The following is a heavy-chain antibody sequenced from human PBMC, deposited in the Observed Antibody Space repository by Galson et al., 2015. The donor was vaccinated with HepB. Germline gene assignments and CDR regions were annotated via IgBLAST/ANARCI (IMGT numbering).Heavy chain of an antibody. V-gene: IGHV3-30-3*01. Sequence: SLRLSCAASGFTFSSYAMHWVRQAPGKGLEWVAVISYHGSNKYYADSVKGRFTISRDNSKNTLYLQMNSLRAEDTAVYYCARSLRQLYAFDIWGQGTMVTVSS. CDR1: GFTFSSYA. D-gene: IGHD6-6*01. J-gene: IGHJ3*02. CDR3: ARSLRQLYAFDI. CDR2: ISYHGSNK.